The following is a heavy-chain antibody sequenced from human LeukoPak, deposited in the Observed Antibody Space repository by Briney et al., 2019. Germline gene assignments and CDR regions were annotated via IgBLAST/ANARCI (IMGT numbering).Heavy chain of an antibody. Sequence: SETLSLACTVSGDSISSSGFYWGWIRQPPGKGLEWIGSFYYSGRTYYNASLKSRVTISVDTSKNQFSLKLSSVTAADTAVYYCARQDSTGTVAWGQGTMVTVSS. CDR1: GDSISSSGFY. V-gene: IGHV4-39*01. J-gene: IGHJ3*01. CDR2: FYYSGRT. CDR3: ARQDSTGTVA. D-gene: IGHD1-14*01.